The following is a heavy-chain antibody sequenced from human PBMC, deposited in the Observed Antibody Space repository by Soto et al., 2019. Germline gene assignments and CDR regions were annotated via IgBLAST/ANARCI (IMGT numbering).Heavy chain of an antibody. CDR3: ARTLYGDNVDY. Sequence: PGESLRLSCAASGFTVSSYHMSWVRQAPGKGLEWVSIIYGAGSADFADSVKGRFTISRDNSKNTLYLQMSSLRAEDTAVYYCARTLYGDNVDYWGQGT. CDR2: IYGAGSA. J-gene: IGHJ4*02. CDR1: GFTVSSYH. D-gene: IGHD4-17*01. V-gene: IGHV3-66*01.